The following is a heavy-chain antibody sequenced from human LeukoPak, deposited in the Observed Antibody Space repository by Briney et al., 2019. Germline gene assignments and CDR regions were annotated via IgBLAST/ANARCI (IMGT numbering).Heavy chain of an antibody. CDR2: INSDGSST. D-gene: IGHD4-17*01. V-gene: IGHV3-74*03. J-gene: IGHJ4*02. CDR1: GCTFSTYW. Sequence: PGGSLRLSCAASGCTFSTYWMHWVRQAPGKGLVWVSRINSDGSSTTYADSVKGRFTISRDKAKNTLFLQMNSLRAEDTAVYYCARDLSYGLDHWGQGTLVTVSS. CDR3: ARDLSYGLDH.